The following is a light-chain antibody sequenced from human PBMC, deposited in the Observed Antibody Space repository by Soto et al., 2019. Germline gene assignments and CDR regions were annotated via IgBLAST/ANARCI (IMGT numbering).Light chain of an antibody. CDR1: QSVGSNY. J-gene: IGKJ1*01. CDR3: QQYGTSPWT. Sequence: EIVLTQYPGTLSLSPGERATLSCRASQSVGSNYLAWYQQKPGQAPRLLIFAASRRATGIPDRFSGSGSGSDFTLTISRLEPEDFAVYYCQQYGTSPWTFGQGTKVEIK. V-gene: IGKV3-20*01. CDR2: AAS.